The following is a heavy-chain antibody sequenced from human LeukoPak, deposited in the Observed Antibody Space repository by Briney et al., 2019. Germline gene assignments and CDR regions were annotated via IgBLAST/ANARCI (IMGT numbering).Heavy chain of an antibody. CDR2: TYYRSKWYN. Sequence: SPTLSLTCAISGDSVSSDNAAWNWIRQSPSRGLEWLGRTYYRSKWYNDYARSVKSRITINADTSKNRFSLQLNSVTPEDTAVYYCARVRGVATTKRTFFDTWGQGTRVTVSS. V-gene: IGHV6-1*01. CDR3: ARVRGVATTKRTFFDT. D-gene: IGHD6-13*01. J-gene: IGHJ5*02. CDR1: GDSVSSDNAA.